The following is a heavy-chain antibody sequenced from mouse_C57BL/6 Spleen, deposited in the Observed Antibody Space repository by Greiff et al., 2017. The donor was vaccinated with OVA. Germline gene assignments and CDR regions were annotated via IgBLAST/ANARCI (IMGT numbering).Heavy chain of an antibody. J-gene: IGHJ1*03. CDR3: AQTLTTVVYWYFDV. D-gene: IGHD1-1*01. Sequence: QVTLKECGPGILQPSQTLSLTCSFSGFSLSTSNMGIGWIRQPSGKGLEWLAHIWWNDDKYYNPSLKSRHTISKDTSNNQVFLKITSVDTADTATYYCAQTLTTVVYWYFDVWGTGTTVTVSS. V-gene: IGHV8-5*01. CDR1: GFSLSTSNMG. CDR2: IWWNDDK.